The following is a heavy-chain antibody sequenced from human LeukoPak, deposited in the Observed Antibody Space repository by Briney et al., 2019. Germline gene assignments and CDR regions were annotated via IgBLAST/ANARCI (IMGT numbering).Heavy chain of an antibody. D-gene: IGHD5-24*01. V-gene: IGHV4-39*07. J-gene: IGHJ4*02. CDR1: GGSISSSSYY. Sequence: SETLSLTCTVSGGSISSSSYYWGWIRQPPGKGLEWIGSIYYSGSTYYNPSLKSRVTISVDTSKNQFSLRLSSVTAADTAVYYCARERRDGYKVYFDYWGQGTLVTVSS. CDR2: IYYSGST. CDR3: ARERRDGYKVYFDY.